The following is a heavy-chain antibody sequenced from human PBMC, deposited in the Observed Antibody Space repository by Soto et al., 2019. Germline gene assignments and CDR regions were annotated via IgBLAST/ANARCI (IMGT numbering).Heavy chain of an antibody. CDR3: AREDFYNGMDV. J-gene: IGHJ6*02. V-gene: IGHV4-61*01. CDR1: GGSISSGRYY. Sequence: PSETLSLTCTVSGGSISSGRYYWSWIRQPPGKGLEWIGYMSHSGSINYSPSLTSRVTTSVDTSKSQFSLNLRSVTAADAAVYFCAREDFYNGMDVWGQGTTVTVSS. CDR2: MSHSGSI.